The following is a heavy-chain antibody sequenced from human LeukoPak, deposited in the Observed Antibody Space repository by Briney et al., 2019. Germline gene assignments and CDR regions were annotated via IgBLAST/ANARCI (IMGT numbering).Heavy chain of an antibody. Sequence: GGSLRLSCAASGFTFSSYAMHWVRQAPGKGLEWVAVISYDGSNKYYADSVKGRFTISRDNSKNTLYLQMNSLRAEDTAVYYCARGRSYYYDSSGYGDAFDIWGQGTMVTVSS. CDR2: ISYDGSNK. CDR3: ARGRSYYYDSSGYGDAFDI. CDR1: GFTFSSYA. V-gene: IGHV3-30-3*01. J-gene: IGHJ3*02. D-gene: IGHD3-22*01.